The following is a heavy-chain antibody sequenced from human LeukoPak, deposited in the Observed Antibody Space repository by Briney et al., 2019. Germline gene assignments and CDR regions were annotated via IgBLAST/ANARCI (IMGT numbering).Heavy chain of an antibody. J-gene: IGHJ3*02. Sequence: GASVKVSCKASGYTFTSYDINWVRQATGQGLEWMGWMNPNSGNTGYAQKFQGRITMTRNTSISTAYMELSSLRSEDTAVYYCARGSRYSSSWSEAFDIWGQGTMVTVSS. CDR3: ARGSRYSSSWSEAFDI. CDR1: GYTFTSYD. D-gene: IGHD6-13*01. CDR2: MNPNSGNT. V-gene: IGHV1-8*01.